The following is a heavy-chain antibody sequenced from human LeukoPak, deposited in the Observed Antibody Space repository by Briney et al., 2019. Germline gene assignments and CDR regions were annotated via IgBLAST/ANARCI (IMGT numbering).Heavy chain of an antibody. CDR1: GYTFTSYY. V-gene: IGHV1-18*04. J-gene: IGHJ6*03. D-gene: IGHD2-2*01. CDR2: ISAYNGNT. Sequence: APVKVSCKASGYTFTSYYMHWVRQAPGQGLEWMGWISAYNGNTNYAQKLQGRVTMTTDTSTSTAYMELRSLRSDDTAVYYCARVAVDIVVVPAAKEVHNYYYYYMDVWGKGTTVTVSS. CDR3: ARVAVDIVVVPAAKEVHNYYYYYMDV.